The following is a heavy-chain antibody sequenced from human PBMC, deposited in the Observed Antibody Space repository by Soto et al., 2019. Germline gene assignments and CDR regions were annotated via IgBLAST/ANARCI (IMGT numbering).Heavy chain of an antibody. CDR1: GGTFSSYA. V-gene: IGHV1-69*13. Sequence: ASVKVSCKASGGTFSSYAISWVRQAPGQGLEWMGGIIPIFGTANYAQKFQGRVTITADESTSTAYMELSSLRSEDTAVYYCARSGYSSGWYHWYFDLWGRGTLVTVSS. CDR3: ARSGYSSGWYHWYFDL. CDR2: IIPIFGTA. J-gene: IGHJ2*01. D-gene: IGHD6-19*01.